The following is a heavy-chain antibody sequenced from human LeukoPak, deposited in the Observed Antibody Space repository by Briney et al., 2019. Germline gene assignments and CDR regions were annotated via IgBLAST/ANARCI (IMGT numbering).Heavy chain of an antibody. CDR3: ARYSLLGNYYYYYYMDV. J-gene: IGHJ6*03. CDR2: MYPNSGNT. V-gene: IGHV1-8*01. Sequence: ASVKVSCKASGYTFTSYDINWVRQATGQGLEWMGWMYPNSGNTGYAQKFQGRVTMTRNTSISTAYMELSSLRSEDTAVYYCARYSLLGNYYYYYYMDVWGKGTTVTVSS. CDR1: GYTFTSYD. D-gene: IGHD1-26*01.